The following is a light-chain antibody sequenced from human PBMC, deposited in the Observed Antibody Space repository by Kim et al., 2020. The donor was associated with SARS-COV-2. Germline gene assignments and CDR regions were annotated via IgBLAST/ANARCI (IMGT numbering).Light chain of an antibody. V-gene: IGLV2-14*03. J-gene: IGLJ2*01. Sequence: QSALTQPASVSGSPGQSITISCTGTSSDIGGYNYVSWYQQHPGKAPKLMVFDVSNRPSGVSNRFSGSKSGNTASLTISGLQAEDEADYYCNSYIGSNTDVVFGGGTQLTVL. CDR3: NSYIGSNTDVV. CDR1: SSDIGGYNY. CDR2: DVS.